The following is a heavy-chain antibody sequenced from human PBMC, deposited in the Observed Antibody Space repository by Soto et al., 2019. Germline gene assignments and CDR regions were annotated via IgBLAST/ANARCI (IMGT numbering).Heavy chain of an antibody. CDR3: AKGNCSSTSCPPRRPYYYGMDV. V-gene: IGHV3-23*01. CDR1: GFTFSIYA. CDR2: ISGSGGST. J-gene: IGHJ6*02. Sequence: PGGSLRLSCAASGFTFSIYAMSWVRQAPGKGLEWVSAISGSGGSTYYADSVKGRFTISRDNSKNTLYLQMNSLRAEDTAVYYCAKGNCSSTSCPPRRPYYYGMDVWGQGTTVTVSS. D-gene: IGHD2-2*01.